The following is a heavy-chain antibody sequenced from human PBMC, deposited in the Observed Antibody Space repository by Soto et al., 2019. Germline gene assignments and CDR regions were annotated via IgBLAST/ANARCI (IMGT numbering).Heavy chain of an antibody. Sequence: QVQLVQSGAEVKKPGASVKVSCKASGYTFTSYAMHWVRQAPGQRLEWMGWINAGNGNTKYSQQFQGRVTITRDTSASTAYMELSSLRSEDTAVYYCAREAILDYYYGMDVWGQGTTVTVSS. D-gene: IGHD2-2*01. CDR1: GYTFTSYA. V-gene: IGHV1-3*01. J-gene: IGHJ6*02. CDR2: INAGNGNT. CDR3: AREAILDYYYGMDV.